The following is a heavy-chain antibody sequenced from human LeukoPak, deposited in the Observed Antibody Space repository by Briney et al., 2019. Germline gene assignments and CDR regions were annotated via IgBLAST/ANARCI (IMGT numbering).Heavy chain of an antibody. J-gene: IGHJ4*02. V-gene: IGHV3-74*01. CDR3: XXXXXXVPXDY. CDR2: XXXXXXXX. CDR1: GFTFSSYW. Sequence: GGSLRLSCAASGFTFSSYWMHWVRQAPGKGLVWVSXXXXXXXXXXXXXSVXXRXTISRDNAKNTLYLQMNSLRAEDTAVYYCXXXXXXVPXDYWGQGTLVTIXS.